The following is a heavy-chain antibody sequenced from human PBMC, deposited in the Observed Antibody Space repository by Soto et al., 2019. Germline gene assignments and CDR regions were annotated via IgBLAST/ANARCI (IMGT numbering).Heavy chain of an antibody. CDR1: GFSFSSYA. V-gene: IGHV3-30-3*02. CDR2: ISHDGINK. Sequence: SLRLSCTASGFSFSSYAMYWFRQPPGKGLEWVAVISHDGINKHYADSVKGRVTVSRDESKNTLDMQMNSLRAEDTAVYYCAKMRGRYCGSDSGAYMDVWGKGTAVTVSS. CDR3: AKMRGRYCGSDSGAYMDV. D-gene: IGHD3-10*01. J-gene: IGHJ6*03.